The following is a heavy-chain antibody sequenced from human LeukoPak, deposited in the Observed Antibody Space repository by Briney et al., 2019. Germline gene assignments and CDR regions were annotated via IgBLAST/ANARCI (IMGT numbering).Heavy chain of an antibody. J-gene: IGHJ4*02. CDR1: GFTFRSYS. CDR3: ARVDYGDYTGEDY. CDR2: ISSSGSTI. D-gene: IGHD4-17*01. Sequence: GGSLRLSCAASGFTFRSYSMNWVRQAPGQGLEWVSYISSSGSTIYYADSVKGRFTISRDNAKNSLYLQMNSLRAEDTALYYCARVDYGDYTGEDYWGQGTLVTVSS. V-gene: IGHV3-48*04.